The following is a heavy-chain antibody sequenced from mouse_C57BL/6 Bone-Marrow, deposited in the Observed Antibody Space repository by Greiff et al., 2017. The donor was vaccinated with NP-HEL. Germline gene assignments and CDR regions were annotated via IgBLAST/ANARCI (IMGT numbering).Heavy chain of an antibody. J-gene: IGHJ2*01. CDR1: GYTFTSYW. Sequence: QVQLQQPGAELVKPGASVKLSCKASGYTFTSYWMQWVKQRPGQGLEWIGEIDPSDSYTNYNQKFKGKATLTVDTSSSTAYMQLSSLTSEDSAVYYCASRVDDWGQGTTLTVSS. CDR2: IDPSDSYT. CDR3: ASRVDD. V-gene: IGHV1-50*01.